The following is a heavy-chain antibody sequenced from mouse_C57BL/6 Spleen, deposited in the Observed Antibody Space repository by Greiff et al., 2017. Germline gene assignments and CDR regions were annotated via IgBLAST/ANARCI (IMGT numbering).Heavy chain of an antibody. J-gene: IGHJ3*01. CDR3: ARRETGEAWFAY. Sequence: EVQLVESGGGLVKPGGSLKLSCAASGFTFSDYGMHWVRQAPEKGLEWVAYISSGSSTIYYADTVKGRFPISRDHAKNTLFLQMTSLRSEDTAMYYCARRETGEAWFAYWGQGTLVTVSA. D-gene: IGHD4-1*01. V-gene: IGHV5-17*01. CDR2: ISSGSSTI. CDR1: GFTFSDYG.